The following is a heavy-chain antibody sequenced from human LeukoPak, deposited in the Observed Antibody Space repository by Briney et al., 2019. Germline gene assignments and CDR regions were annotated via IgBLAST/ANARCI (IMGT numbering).Heavy chain of an antibody. J-gene: IGHJ4*02. CDR2: IIPILGIA. V-gene: IGHV1-69*04. Sequence: SVKVSCKASGGTFSSYAISWVRQAPGRGLEWMGRIIPILGIANYAQKFQGRVTITADKSTSTAYMELSSLGSEDTAVYYCARTGSSGYDLSLESADYWGQGTLVTVSS. CDR3: ARTGSSGYDLSLESADY. D-gene: IGHD5-12*01. CDR1: GGTFSSYA.